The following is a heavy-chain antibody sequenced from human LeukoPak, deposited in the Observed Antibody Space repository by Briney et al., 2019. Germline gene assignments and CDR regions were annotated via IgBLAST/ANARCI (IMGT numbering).Heavy chain of an antibody. CDR2: IKSKADGETI. CDR1: GFTFTNAW. J-gene: IGHJ4*02. CDR3: STLTSRGLSDS. V-gene: IGHV3-15*07. Sequence: GGSLRLSCAASGFTFTNAWMNWVRQAPGKGLEWVGRIKSKADGETIDYAAPVKGRFTFSRDDSKNMLYLQMNSLKSEDTTVYYCSTLTSRGLSDSWGQGTLVTVSS. D-gene: IGHD1-20*01.